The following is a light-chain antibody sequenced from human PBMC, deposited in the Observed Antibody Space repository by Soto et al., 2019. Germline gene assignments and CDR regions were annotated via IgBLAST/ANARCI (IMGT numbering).Light chain of an antibody. CDR2: DVS. V-gene: IGLV2-14*01. Sequence: QSVLAQPASVSGSPGQSITISCTGTSSDVGHYNYVSWFQQHPGKVPKLLIYDVSSWPSGVPDRFSGSKSGTTASLAITGLQAEDEADYYCQSYDSSLSGYVFGTGTKVTVL. CDR1: SSDVGHYNY. J-gene: IGLJ1*01. CDR3: QSYDSSLSGYV.